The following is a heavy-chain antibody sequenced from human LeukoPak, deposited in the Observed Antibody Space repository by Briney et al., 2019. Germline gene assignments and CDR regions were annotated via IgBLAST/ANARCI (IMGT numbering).Heavy chain of an antibody. CDR3: TTDRSSSWSNEYYYYYMDV. J-gene: IGHJ6*03. CDR2: IKSKTGGGTR. CDR1: GFKFNNAW. V-gene: IGHV3-15*01. D-gene: IGHD6-13*01. Sequence: GGSLRLSCAASGFKFNNAWMSWVRQAPGKGVEWVGRIKSKTGGGTRDYAARVKDKFTIARDDSKNTLYLQMNSLKTEDTAVYYCTTDRSSSWSNEYYYYYMDVWGKGTTVTISS.